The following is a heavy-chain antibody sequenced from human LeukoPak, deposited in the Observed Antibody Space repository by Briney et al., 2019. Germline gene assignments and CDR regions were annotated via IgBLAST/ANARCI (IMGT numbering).Heavy chain of an antibody. J-gene: IGHJ4*02. CDR1: GYTFTGYY. CDR3: ARDKYYYGSGVFEY. Sequence: PRASVKVSCKASGYTFTGYYMHWVRQAPGQGLEWMGWINPNSGGTNYAQKFQGRVTMTRDTSISTAYMELSRLRSDDTAVYYCARDKYYYGSGVFEYWGQGTLVTVSS. D-gene: IGHD3-10*01. V-gene: IGHV1-2*02. CDR2: INPNSGGT.